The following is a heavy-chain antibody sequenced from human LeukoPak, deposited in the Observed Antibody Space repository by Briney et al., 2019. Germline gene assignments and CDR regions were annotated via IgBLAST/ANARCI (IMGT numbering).Heavy chain of an antibody. V-gene: IGHV4-59*01. CDR3: AREEIRSWFDP. CDR1: GDSISNYY. D-gene: IGHD5-24*01. J-gene: IGHJ5*02. Sequence: SETLSLTCTVSGDSISNYYWSWIRQSPGKGLEWIGYIYYSGSTNFNPSLKSRVTISVDTSKNQFSLKLSSVTAADTAVYYCAREEIRSWFDPWGQGTLVTVSS. CDR2: IYYSGST.